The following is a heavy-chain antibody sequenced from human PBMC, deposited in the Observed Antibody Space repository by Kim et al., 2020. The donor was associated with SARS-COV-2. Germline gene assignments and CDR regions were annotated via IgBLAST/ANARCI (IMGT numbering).Heavy chain of an antibody. J-gene: IGHJ4*02. V-gene: IGHV3-23*01. D-gene: IGHD3-16*01. CDR2: ISGSGGAT. CDR1: GVTFSSYD. CDR3: ANRFSSQYFAD. Sequence: GGSLRLSCAASGVTFSSYDMTWVRQAPGEGLEWVAAISGSGGATVYADSVKGRFTISRDNSKNTLYLQMHSLGAEDTAVYYCANRFSSQYFADWGQGTLVTVSS.